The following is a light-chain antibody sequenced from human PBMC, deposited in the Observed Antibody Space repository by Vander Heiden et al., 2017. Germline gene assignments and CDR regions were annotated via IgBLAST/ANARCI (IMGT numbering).Light chain of an antibody. J-gene: IGLJ2*01. CDR2: QDS. CDR3: QAWDSSIL. V-gene: IGLV3-1*01. Sequence: SSELTQSSSVSVSPGQTASISCSGDKLGDKYACWYQQKPGQSPVLVIYQDSKRPSGIPERFSGSNSGNTATLTISGTQAMGEADYYCQAWDSSILFGGGTKLTVL. CDR1: KLGDKY.